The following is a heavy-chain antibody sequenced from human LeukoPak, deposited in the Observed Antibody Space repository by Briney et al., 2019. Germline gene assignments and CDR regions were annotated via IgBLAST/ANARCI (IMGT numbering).Heavy chain of an antibody. V-gene: IGHV4-38-2*01. D-gene: IGHD3-22*01. J-gene: IGHJ6*03. Sequence: SETLSLTCAVSGYSISSGYYWGWIRQPPGKGLEGIGSIYHSGSTYYNPSLKSRVTISVDPSKNQFSLKLSSVTAADTAVYYCARSYYYDSSGYTVSYYYYYMDVWGKGTTVTVSS. CDR3: ARSYYYDSSGYTVSYYYYYMDV. CDR1: GYSISSGYY. CDR2: IYHSGST.